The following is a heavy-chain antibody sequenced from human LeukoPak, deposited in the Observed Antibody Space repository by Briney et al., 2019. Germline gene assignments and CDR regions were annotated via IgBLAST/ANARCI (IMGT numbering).Heavy chain of an antibody. CDR3: ARSIPYGTTWYGRSDY. CDR1: GFPFSSYS. CDR2: IKPDGTTK. V-gene: IGHV3-7*03. D-gene: IGHD6-13*01. Sequence: GGSLRLSCAASGFPFSSYSMTWVRQAPGKGLEWVTNIKPDGTTKFYVDSVKGRFTISRDNALNSLYLQMNSLRAEDTAIYYCARSIPYGTTWYGRSDYWGQGTLVTVSS. J-gene: IGHJ4*02.